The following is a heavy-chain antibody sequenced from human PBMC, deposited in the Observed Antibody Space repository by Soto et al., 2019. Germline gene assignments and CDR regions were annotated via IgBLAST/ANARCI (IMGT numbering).Heavy chain of an antibody. D-gene: IGHD2-21*02. J-gene: IGHJ4*02. Sequence: QVQLVQSGAEVKKPGSSVKVSCKASGGTFSSYTISWVRQAPGQGLEWMGRIIPILGIANYAQKFQGRVTITADKSTSTAYMALSSLRSEDTAVYYCARAFVTATPGDYWGQGTLVTVSS. V-gene: IGHV1-69*02. CDR2: IIPILGIA. CDR1: GGTFSSYT. CDR3: ARAFVTATPGDY.